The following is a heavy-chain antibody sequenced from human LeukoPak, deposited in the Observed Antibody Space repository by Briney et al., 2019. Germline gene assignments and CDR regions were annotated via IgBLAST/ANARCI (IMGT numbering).Heavy chain of an antibody. J-gene: IGHJ6*03. CDR1: GGTFSSYA. V-gene: IGHV1-69*05. D-gene: IGHD3-16*02. CDR2: IIPIFGTA. CDR3: ARSAMGSLYYYYYYMDV. Sequence: ASVKVSCKASGGTFSSYAISWVRQAPGQGLEWMGGIIPIFGTANYAQKFQGRVTITTDESTSTAYMELSSLRSEDTAVYYCARSAMGSLYYYYYYMDVWGKGTTVTVSS.